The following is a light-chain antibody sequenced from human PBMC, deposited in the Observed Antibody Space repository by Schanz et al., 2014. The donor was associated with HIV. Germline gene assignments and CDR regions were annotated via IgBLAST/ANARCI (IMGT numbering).Light chain of an antibody. CDR2: GAS. CDR3: QYFGNSGGT. CDR1: QSINSRY. Sequence: EIVLTQSPDTLSLSPGDRATLSCRASQSINSRYLAWYQQKPGQAPRLLIYGASSRAAGIPDRFSGTGSGTDFTLTISSLEPEDFAVYYCQYFGNSGGTFGGGTKVEIK. J-gene: IGKJ4*01. V-gene: IGKV3-20*01.